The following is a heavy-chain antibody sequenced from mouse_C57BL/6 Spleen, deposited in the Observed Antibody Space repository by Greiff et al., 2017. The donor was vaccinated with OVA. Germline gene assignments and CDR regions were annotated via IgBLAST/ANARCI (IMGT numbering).Heavy chain of an antibody. D-gene: IGHD2-4*01. V-gene: IGHV2-2*01. CDR3: ARNDGYDYWFAY. Sequence: QVQLQQSGPGLVQPSQSLSITCTVSGFSLTSYGVHWVRQSPGKGLEWLGVIWSGGSTDYNAAFISRLSISKDNSKSQVFFKMNSLQADDTAIYYCARNDGYDYWFAYWGQGTLVTVSA. CDR1: GFSLTSYG. J-gene: IGHJ3*01. CDR2: IWSGGST.